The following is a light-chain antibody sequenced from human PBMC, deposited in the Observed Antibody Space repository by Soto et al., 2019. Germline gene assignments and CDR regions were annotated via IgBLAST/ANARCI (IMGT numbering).Light chain of an antibody. CDR1: QSVTSSY. CDR2: GAS. CDR3: QQYAYSPPGYT. J-gene: IGKJ2*01. Sequence: EIVLTQSPGTLSLSPGERATLSCRASQSVTSSYLAWYQQKPGQAPRLLIYGASNRATGIPDRFSGSGSGTDFALTTSRQVPEDLAVYYCQQYAYSPPGYTFGQGTKLE. V-gene: IGKV3-20*01.